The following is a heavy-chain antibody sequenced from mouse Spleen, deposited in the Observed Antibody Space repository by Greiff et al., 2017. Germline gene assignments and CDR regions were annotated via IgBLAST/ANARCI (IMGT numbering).Heavy chain of an antibody. CDR3: ARRGYYAMDY. CDR2: IHPNSGST. J-gene: IGHJ4*01. Sequence: QVQLQQSGAELVKPGASVKLSCKASGYTFTSYWMHWVKQRPGQGLEWIGMIHPNSGSTNYNEKFKRKATLTVDKSSSTAYMQLSSLTSEDSAVYYCARRGYYAMDYWGQGTSVTVSS. CDR1: GYTFTSYW. V-gene: IGHV1-64*01.